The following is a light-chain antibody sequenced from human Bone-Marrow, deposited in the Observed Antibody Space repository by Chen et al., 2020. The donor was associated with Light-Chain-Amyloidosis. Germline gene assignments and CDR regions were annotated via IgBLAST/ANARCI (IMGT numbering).Light chain of an antibody. V-gene: IGLV1-44*01. J-gene: IGLJ3*02. CDR2: SNN. CDR3: AAWDDSLNGWV. CDR1: SSNIGSNT. Sequence: QSVLTPPPSASGTPGQRVTISCSGSSSNIGSNTVNWYQQLPGTAPKLLIYSNNQRPSGVPDRFSGSKSGTSASLAISGHQSEDEADYYCAAWDDSLNGWVFGGGTKLTVL.